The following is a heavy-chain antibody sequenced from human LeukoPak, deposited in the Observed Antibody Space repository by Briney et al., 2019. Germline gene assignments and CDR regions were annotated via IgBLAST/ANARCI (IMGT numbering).Heavy chain of an antibody. D-gene: IGHD2-2*02. J-gene: IGHJ6*02. CDR2: VNGGNGNT. CDR3: ARPKYTTSSFDHHYGLDV. Sequence: GASVKVSCKASGYSFTTYTMHWVRQPPGQRLEWMGWVNGGNGNTEYSEKFQGRLTIGRDTSASTAYMELSSLKSEDTAVYYCARPKYTTSSFDHHYGLDVWGQGTRVIVSS. CDR1: GYSFTTYT. V-gene: IGHV1-3*01.